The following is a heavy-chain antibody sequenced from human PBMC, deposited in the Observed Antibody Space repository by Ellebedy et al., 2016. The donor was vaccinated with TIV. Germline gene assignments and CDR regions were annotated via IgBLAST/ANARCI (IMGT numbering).Heavy chain of an antibody. CDR3: ARAWGFGAFDI. J-gene: IGHJ3*02. V-gene: IGHV4-59*01. CDR1: GGSISSYY. CDR2: IYYSGST. D-gene: IGHD3-16*01. Sequence: MPSETLSLTCTVSGGSISSYYWSWIRQPPGKGLEWIGYIYYSGSTNYNPSLKSRVTVSADTSKNQFSLKLSSVTAADTAVYYCARAWGFGAFDIWGQGTMVTVSS.